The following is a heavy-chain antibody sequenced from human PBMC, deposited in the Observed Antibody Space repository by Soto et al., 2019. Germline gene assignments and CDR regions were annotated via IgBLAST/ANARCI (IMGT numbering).Heavy chain of an antibody. D-gene: IGHD2-8*01. Sequence: SETLSLTCTVFGGSVSIGDYLWSWIRQRQGKCREWIGYIHDSGNTYYNPSLKSRVTISLDTSKNQFSLKVTSMTAADTAVYFCARARVGDSGAYASLFDRWGQGNLVTVSS. CDR3: ARARVGDSGAYASLFDR. J-gene: IGHJ5*02. CDR1: GGSVSIGDYL. V-gene: IGHV4-30-4*01. CDR2: IHDSGNT.